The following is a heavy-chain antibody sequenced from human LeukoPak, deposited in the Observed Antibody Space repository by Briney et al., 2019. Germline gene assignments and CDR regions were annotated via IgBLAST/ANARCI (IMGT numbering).Heavy chain of an antibody. D-gene: IGHD3-22*01. Sequence: PGGSLRLSCAASGFTFNNYAMNWVRQAPGKGLEWVSDISGSGGTIHYADPVKGRFTISRDNAKNSLYLQMNSLRAEDTALYHCARDYYDSSGYYSPPGYWGQGTLVTVSS. CDR1: GFTFNNYA. CDR2: ISGSGGTI. V-gene: IGHV3-23*01. CDR3: ARDYYDSSGYYSPPGY. J-gene: IGHJ4*02.